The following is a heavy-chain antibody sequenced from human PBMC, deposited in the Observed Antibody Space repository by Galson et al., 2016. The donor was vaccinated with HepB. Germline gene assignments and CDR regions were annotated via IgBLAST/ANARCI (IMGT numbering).Heavy chain of an antibody. CDR3: ARDDYFRLGY. J-gene: IGHJ4*02. CDR2: ITSSRATM. CDR1: GFIFSVYN. D-gene: IGHD3-16*01. V-gene: IGHV3-48*02. Sequence: SLRLSCAASGFIFSVYNMNWARQAPGKGLEWIAWITSSRATMYYADSVKGRFTISRDNAKNSLYLEMNSLRDEDTAVYYCARDDYFRLGYWGQGTLVTVSS.